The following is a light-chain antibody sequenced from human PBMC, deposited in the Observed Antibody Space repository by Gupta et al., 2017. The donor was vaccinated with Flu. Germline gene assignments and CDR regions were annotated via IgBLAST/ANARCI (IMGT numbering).Light chain of an antibody. V-gene: IGKV3-11*01. Sequence: EIVLTQSPATLSLSPGERATLSCRASQSIRSYLAWYQQKPGQAPRLLIYDASNRATGAPVRFSGRGSGTDFILTISSLEPEDFAVYYCQQRSDWPLTFGGGTKVEL. CDR1: QSIRSY. CDR2: DAS. CDR3: QQRSDWPLT. J-gene: IGKJ4*01.